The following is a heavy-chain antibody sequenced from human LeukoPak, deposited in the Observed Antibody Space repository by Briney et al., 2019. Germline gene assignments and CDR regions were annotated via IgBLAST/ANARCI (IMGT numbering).Heavy chain of an antibody. V-gene: IGHV4-59*01. J-gene: IGHJ4*02. Sequence: SETLSLTCTVSGGSITNDYWSWIRQPPGKGLEWIGYVAHSGITISNGDITNYNPSLESRVTTSRDASKNQFSLKLYYVTAADTAIYYCARETKLAGFSGGLGFNYWGQGTLVTVSS. CDR2: VAHSGITISNGDIT. D-gene: IGHD6-19*01. CDR3: ARETKLAGFSGGLGFNY. CDR1: GGSITNDY.